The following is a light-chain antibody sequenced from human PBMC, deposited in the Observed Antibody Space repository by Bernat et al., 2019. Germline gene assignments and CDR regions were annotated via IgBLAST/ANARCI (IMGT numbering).Light chain of an antibody. CDR3: QHYGNSPRFS. CDR1: QSVSSPY. Sequence: VLTQSPGTLSLSPGERATLSCRASQSVSSPYLDWYQQKPGQAPRLLIYATSNRATGFPDRFSGSGSGTDFTLTISRLEPEDFAVYYCQHYGNSPRFSFGQGTKLEIK. CDR2: ATS. V-gene: IGKV3-20*01. J-gene: IGKJ2*03.